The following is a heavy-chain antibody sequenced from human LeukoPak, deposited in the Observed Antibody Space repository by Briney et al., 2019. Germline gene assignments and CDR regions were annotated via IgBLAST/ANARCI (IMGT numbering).Heavy chain of an antibody. Sequence: GGSLRLSCAASGFTFSIYSMHWVRQAPGKGLEWVSYISSSSSTIKYADSVKGRFTISRDNAKNSLFLQMNCLRDEDTAVYYCARAKDNYYGSGSYDWGQGTLVTVSS. CDR2: ISSSSSTI. V-gene: IGHV3-48*02. CDR3: ARAKDNYYGSGSYD. J-gene: IGHJ4*02. D-gene: IGHD3-10*01. CDR1: GFTFSIYS.